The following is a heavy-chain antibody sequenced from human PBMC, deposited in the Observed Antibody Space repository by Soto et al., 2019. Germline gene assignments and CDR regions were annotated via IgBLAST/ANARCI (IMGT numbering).Heavy chain of an antibody. D-gene: IGHD3-3*01. CDR2: ISYDGSNK. CDR1: GFTFSSYA. CDR3: ARDLYYDAGYYTFHYYYGMDV. Sequence: PGGSLRLSCAASGFTFSSYAMHWVRQAPGKGLEWVAVISYDGSNKYYADSVKGRFTISRDNSKNTLYLQMNSLRAEDTAVYYCARDLYYDAGYYTFHYYYGMDVWGQGTTVTVSS. V-gene: IGHV3-30-3*01. J-gene: IGHJ6*02.